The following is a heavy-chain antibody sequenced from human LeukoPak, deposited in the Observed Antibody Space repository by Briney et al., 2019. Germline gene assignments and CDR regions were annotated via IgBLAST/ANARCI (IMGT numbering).Heavy chain of an antibody. CDR3: VRDGDDYNFDY. Sequence: GGSLRLSCAASGFTFRNYWMHWVRQAPGEGLVGVSRVKGDGSFTDYADSVKGRFTISRDNAKNTLYLQMYSLRAEDTAAYYCVRDGDDYNFDYWGQGSLVTVSS. D-gene: IGHD5-24*01. CDR2: VKGDGSFT. V-gene: IGHV3-74*01. J-gene: IGHJ4*02. CDR1: GFTFRNYW.